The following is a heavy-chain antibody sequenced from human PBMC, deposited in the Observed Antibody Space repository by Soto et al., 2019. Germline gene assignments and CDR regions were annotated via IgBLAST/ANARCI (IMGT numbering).Heavy chain of an antibody. J-gene: IGHJ6*03. D-gene: IGHD3-10*01. CDR3: ARGGYYGSGSYYRKGGYMDV. CDR2: IGTAGDT. Sequence: EVQLVESGGGLVQPGGSLRLSCAASGFTFSSYDMHWVRQATGKGLEWVSAIGTAGDTYYPGSVKGRFTISRENAKNPLYLQMNSLRAGDTAVYYCARGGYYGSGSYYRKGGYMDVWGKGNTVTVSS. V-gene: IGHV3-13*01. CDR1: GFTFSSYD.